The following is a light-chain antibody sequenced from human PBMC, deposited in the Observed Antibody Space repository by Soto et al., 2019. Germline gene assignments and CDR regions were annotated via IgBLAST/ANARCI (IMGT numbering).Light chain of an antibody. CDR3: HQYVSSWP. V-gene: IGKV3-20*01. CDR2: GAS. J-gene: IGKJ1*01. CDR1: QSVSSTY. Sequence: EIVLTQSPVTLSLSPGERATLSCRASQSVSSTYVAWYQQKSGQAPRLLIYGASSRATGIPDRFSGSGSGTDFTLTISRLEPEDFAVYYCHQYVSSWPFGQGTKV.